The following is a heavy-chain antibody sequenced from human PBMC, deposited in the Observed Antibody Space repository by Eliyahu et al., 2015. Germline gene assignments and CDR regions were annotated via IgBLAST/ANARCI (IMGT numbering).Heavy chain of an antibody. D-gene: IGHD1-26*01. Sequence: QVQLVQSGAEVKKPGASVKVSCKASGYXFTSYAMHWVRQAPGQRLEWMGWINAGNGNTKYSQKFQGRVTITRDTSASTAYMELSSLRSEDTAVYYCARDGLRGVGAAPLPFWGQGTLVTVSS. CDR3: ARDGLRGVGAAPLPF. V-gene: IGHV1-3*01. CDR2: INAGNGNT. J-gene: IGHJ4*02. CDR1: GYXFTSYA.